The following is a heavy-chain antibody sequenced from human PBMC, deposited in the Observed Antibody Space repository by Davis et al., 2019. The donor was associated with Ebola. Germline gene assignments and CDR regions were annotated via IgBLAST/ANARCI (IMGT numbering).Heavy chain of an antibody. V-gene: IGHV5-51*01. CDR3: ARPDWILGYCSGGSCYSGAFDI. D-gene: IGHD2-15*01. CDR2: IYPGDSDT. J-gene: IGHJ3*02. CDR1: GYSFTSYW. Sequence: PGGSLRLSCKGSGYSFTSYWIGWVRQMPGKGLEWMGIIYPGDSDTGYSPSFQGQVTISADKSISTAYLQWSSLKASDTAMYYCARPDWILGYCSGGSCYSGAFDIWGQGTMVTVSS.